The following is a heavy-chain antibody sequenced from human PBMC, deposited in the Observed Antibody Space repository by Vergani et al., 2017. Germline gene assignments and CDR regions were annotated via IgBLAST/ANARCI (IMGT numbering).Heavy chain of an antibody. CDR3: ARLEGEHYDILTGYYGYYFDY. V-gene: IGHV4-39*01. J-gene: IGHJ4*02. D-gene: IGHD3-9*01. CDR2: IYYSGST. CDR1: GGSISSSSYY. Sequence: QLQLQESGPGLVKPSETLSLTCTVSGGSISSSSYYWGWIRQPPGKGLEWIGSIYYSGSTYYNPSLKSRVTISVDTSKNQFSLKLSSVTAADTAVYYGARLEGEHYDILTGYYGYYFDYWGQGTLVTVSS.